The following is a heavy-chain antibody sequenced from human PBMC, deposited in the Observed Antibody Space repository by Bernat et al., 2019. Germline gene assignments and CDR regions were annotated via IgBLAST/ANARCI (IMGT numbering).Heavy chain of an antibody. Sequence: EVQLVESGGGLVQLGGSLKLSCEASEFTLSNYWMSWVRQAPGRGLEWVASIKEDGSEKYYVDSVKGRFIISRDNAKNSLFLQVNSLRAEDTAMYYCARIDGPWGQGTLVTVSS. CDR1: EFTLSNYW. J-gene: IGHJ5*02. V-gene: IGHV3-7*04. CDR2: IKEDGSEK. CDR3: ARIDGP.